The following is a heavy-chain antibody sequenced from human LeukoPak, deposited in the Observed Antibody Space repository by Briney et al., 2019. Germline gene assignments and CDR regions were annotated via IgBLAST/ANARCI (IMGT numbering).Heavy chain of an antibody. CDR3: ARESKIASLYYYYYYMDV. V-gene: IGHV3-48*03. CDR1: GFTFSSYA. Sequence: PGGSLRLSCAASGFTFSSYAMNWVRQAPGKGLEWVSYTSSSGSTIYYADSVKGRFTISRDNAKNSLYLQMNSLRAEDTAVYYCARESKIASLYYYYYYMDVWGKGTTVTISS. J-gene: IGHJ6*03. CDR2: TSSSGSTI. D-gene: IGHD2-21*01.